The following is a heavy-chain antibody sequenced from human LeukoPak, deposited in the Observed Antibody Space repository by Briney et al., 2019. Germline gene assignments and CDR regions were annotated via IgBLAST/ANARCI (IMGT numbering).Heavy chain of an antibody. CDR2: INHSGST. CDR1: GGSFSGYY. CDR3: ARASREVVGIAAAGTGGYFDY. J-gene: IGHJ4*02. Sequence: SETLSLTCAVYGGSFSGYYWSWIRQPPGKGLEWIGEINHSGSTNYSPSLKSRVTISVDTSKNQFSLKLSSVTAADTAVYYCARASREVVGIAAAGTGGYFDYWGQGTLVTVSS. V-gene: IGHV4-34*01. D-gene: IGHD6-13*01.